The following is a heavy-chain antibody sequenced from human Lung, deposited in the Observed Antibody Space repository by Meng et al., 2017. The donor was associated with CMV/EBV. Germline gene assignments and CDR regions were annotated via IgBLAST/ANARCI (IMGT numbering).Heavy chain of an antibody. Sequence: GGSXRPXCAASGFTASTNFMSWVRQAPGKGLEWVALMYSGGTTYHADSVKGRFTISRDDSKNTLYLQMNSLRAEDTAVYYCARNQPISDSFDIWGQGTMVTVSS. V-gene: IGHV3-53*01. D-gene: IGHD3-3*01. CDR2: MYSGGTT. CDR3: ARNQPISDSFDI. J-gene: IGHJ3*02. CDR1: GFTASTNF.